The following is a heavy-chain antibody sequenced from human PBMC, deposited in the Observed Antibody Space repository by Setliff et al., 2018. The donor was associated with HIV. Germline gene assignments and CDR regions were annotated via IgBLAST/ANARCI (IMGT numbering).Heavy chain of an antibody. D-gene: IGHD3-10*01. CDR1: GYSISSSHW. CDR2: IYYSGST. V-gene: IGHV4-28*03. Sequence: PSETLSLTCAVSGYSISSSHWWGWIRQPPGKGLEWIGYIYYSGSTNYNPSLESRVTISVDTSKNQFSLKLSSVTAADTAVYYCARGRGAIWFGVYKPPAINYYGLDVWGQGTTVTVSS. CDR3: ARGRGAIWFGVYKPPAINYYGLDV. J-gene: IGHJ6*02.